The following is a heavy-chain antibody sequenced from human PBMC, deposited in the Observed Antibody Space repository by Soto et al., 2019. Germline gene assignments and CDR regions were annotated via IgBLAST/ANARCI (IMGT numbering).Heavy chain of an antibody. CDR2: IYYSGST. D-gene: IGHD6-13*01. CDR1: GGSISSGDSN. V-gene: IGHV4-31*03. CDR3: ATEDVAADGTICGMDV. Sequence: QVQLQESGPGLVEPSQTLSLTCTVSGGSISSGDSNWSWLRQHPGKGLEWIGYIYYSGSTYYNPSLNSRVTISLDTSKNQFSLKLTSVTAADTAVYYCATEDVAADGTICGMDVWGQGTTVTVSS. J-gene: IGHJ6*02.